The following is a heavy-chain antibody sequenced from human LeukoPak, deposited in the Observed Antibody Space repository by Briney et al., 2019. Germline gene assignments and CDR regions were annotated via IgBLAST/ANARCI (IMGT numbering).Heavy chain of an antibody. Sequence: GRSLRLSCAASGFTFDDYAMHWVRQAPGKGLEWVSGISWNSGSIGYADSVKGRFTISRDNAKNSLYLQMNSLRAEDMALYYCAKDATPMIAAAGPFDYWGQGTLVTVSS. J-gene: IGHJ4*02. D-gene: IGHD6-25*01. CDR3: AKDATPMIAAAGPFDY. CDR1: GFTFDDYA. CDR2: ISWNSGSI. V-gene: IGHV3-9*03.